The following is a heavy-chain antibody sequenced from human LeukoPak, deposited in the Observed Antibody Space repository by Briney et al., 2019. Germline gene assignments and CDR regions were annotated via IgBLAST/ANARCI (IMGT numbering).Heavy chain of an antibody. CDR3: ARVGLGHRLGYCSGGSCYSGDYYYYYMDV. CDR1: GYTFTGYY. J-gene: IGHJ6*03. CDR2: INPNSGGT. V-gene: IGHV1-2*02. Sequence: ASVKVSCKAPGYTFTGYYMHWVRQAPGQGLEWMGWINPNSGGTNYAQKFQGRVTMTRDTSISTAYMELSRLRSDDTAVYYCARVGLGHRLGYCSGGSCYSGDYYYYYMDVWGKGTTVTVSS. D-gene: IGHD2-15*01.